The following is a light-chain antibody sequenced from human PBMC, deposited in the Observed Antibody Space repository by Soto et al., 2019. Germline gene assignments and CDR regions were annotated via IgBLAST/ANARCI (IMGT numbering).Light chain of an antibody. CDR2: EVS. Sequence: QSVLTQPASMSGSPGQSITISCTGTSSDVGGYNYVSWYQRHPGKAPKLMIYEVSNRPSGVSNRFSGSKSGNTASLTISGLPAEDEADYYCSSSTINNTVLFGGGTKVTVL. CDR1: SSDVGGYNY. V-gene: IGLV2-14*01. CDR3: SSSTINNTVL. J-gene: IGLJ2*01.